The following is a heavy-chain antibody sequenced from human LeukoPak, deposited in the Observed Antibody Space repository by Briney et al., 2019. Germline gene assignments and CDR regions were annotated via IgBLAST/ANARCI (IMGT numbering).Heavy chain of an antibody. Sequence: ASVKVSCKASGYTFSSYDINWVRQAPGQGLEWMGWMKPNSGNTDSARKFQGRVTMTTNTSINTAYMELSSLRSEDTAVYYCARPGAAAGFGYWGQGTLVTVSS. D-gene: IGHD6-13*01. CDR2: MKPNSGNT. CDR3: ARPGAAAGFGY. V-gene: IGHV1-8*02. J-gene: IGHJ4*02. CDR1: GYTFSSYD.